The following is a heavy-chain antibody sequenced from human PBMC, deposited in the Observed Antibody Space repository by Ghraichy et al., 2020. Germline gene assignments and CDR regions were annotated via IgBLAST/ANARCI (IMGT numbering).Heavy chain of an antibody. J-gene: IGHJ4*02. CDR3: AKDLEQRCVGVCHSPSYLN. Sequence: GGSLRLSCGASGFTFSAYGIQWVRQAPGKGLEWVAVISHDGSNKYYAESVKGRFTVSRDNSKNTVFLQLDGLRDEDTAVYYCAKDLEQRCVGVCHSPSYLNWGQGTLVTVSS. CDR2: ISHDGSNK. CDR1: GFTFSAYG. D-gene: IGHD1/OR15-1a*01. V-gene: IGHV3-30*18.